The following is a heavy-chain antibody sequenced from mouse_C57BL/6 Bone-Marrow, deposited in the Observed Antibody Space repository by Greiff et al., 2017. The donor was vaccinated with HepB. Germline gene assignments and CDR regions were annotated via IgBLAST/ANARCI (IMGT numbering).Heavy chain of an antibody. CDR1: GYTFTDYN. J-gene: IGHJ1*03. Sequence: VQLQQSGPELVKPGASVKIPCKASGYTFTDYNMDWVKQSHGKSLEWIGDINPNNGGTIYNQKFKGKATLTVDKSSSTAYMELRSLTSEDTAVYYCARFGYYYGSSYEYFDVWGTGTTVTVSS. D-gene: IGHD1-1*01. CDR3: ARFGYYYGSSYEYFDV. V-gene: IGHV1-18*01. CDR2: INPNNGGT.